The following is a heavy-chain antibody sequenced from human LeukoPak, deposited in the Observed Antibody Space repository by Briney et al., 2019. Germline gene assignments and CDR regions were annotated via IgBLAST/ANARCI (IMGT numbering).Heavy chain of an antibody. D-gene: IGHD6-19*01. J-gene: IGHJ4*02. CDR3: AKMAVAGRIGRYYFDY. V-gene: IGHV3-30*18. CDR1: GFTFSSYG. Sequence: GGSLRLSCAASGFTFSSYGMHWVRQAPGKGLEWVAVISYDGSNKYYADSVKGRFTISRDNSKNTLYLQMNSLRAEDTAVYYCAKMAVAGRIGRYYFDYWGQGTLVTVSS. CDR2: ISYDGSNK.